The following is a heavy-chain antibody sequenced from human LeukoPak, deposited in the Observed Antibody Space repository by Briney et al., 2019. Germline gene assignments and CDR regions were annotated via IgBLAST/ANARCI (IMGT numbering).Heavy chain of an antibody. CDR2: TRNKANSYTT. V-gene: IGHV3-72*01. D-gene: IGHD6-13*01. Sequence: PGGSLRLSCAASGFTFSDHYMDWVRQAPGKGLEWVGRTRNKANSYTTEYAASVKGRFTISSDDSKNSLYLQMNSLRAEDTAVYYCARDRGSSSWYYFDYWGQGTLVTVSS. CDR3: ARDRGSSSWYYFDY. CDR1: GFTFSDHY. J-gene: IGHJ4*02.